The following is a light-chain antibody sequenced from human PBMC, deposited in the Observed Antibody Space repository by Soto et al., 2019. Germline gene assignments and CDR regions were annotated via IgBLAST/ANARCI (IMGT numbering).Light chain of an antibody. CDR3: QQSYSTLGP. Sequence: DIQMTQSPSSLSASVGDRVTITCRASQSINTYLNWYQQKPGKAPKLLIYATSSLRSGVPSRFSGGGSGTDFTLTISSLQPEDFATYYCQQSYSTLGPFGQGTRLEIK. J-gene: IGKJ5*01. CDR1: QSINTY. CDR2: ATS. V-gene: IGKV1-39*01.